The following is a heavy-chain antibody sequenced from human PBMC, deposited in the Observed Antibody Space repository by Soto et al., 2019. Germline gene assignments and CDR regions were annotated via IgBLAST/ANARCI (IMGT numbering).Heavy chain of an antibody. CDR1: GYSFTSYW. Sequence: EVQLVQSGAEVKKPGESLKISCKGSGYSFTSYWIGWVRQMPGKGLEWMGIIYPGDSDTRYSPSFQGQVTISADKSISTAYLQWSSLKASDTAMYYCARQNSGYDLSYYYYGMDVWGQGTTVTVSS. J-gene: IGHJ6*02. CDR2: IYPGDSDT. CDR3: ARQNSGYDLSYYYYGMDV. D-gene: IGHD5-12*01. V-gene: IGHV5-51*01.